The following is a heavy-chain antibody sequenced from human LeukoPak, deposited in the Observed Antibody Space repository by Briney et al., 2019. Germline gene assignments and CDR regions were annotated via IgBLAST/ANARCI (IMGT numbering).Heavy chain of an antibody. CDR2: IYYSGST. CDR3: ARTHDFWSGYYYMDI. Sequence: SETLSLTCTVSGGSISSYYWSWIRQPPGKGLGWIGYIYYSGSTNYNPSLKSRVTISVDTSKNQFSLKLSSVTAADTAVYYCARTHDFWSGYYYMDIWGKGTTVTVSS. CDR1: GGSISSYY. D-gene: IGHD3-3*01. V-gene: IGHV4-59*01. J-gene: IGHJ6*03.